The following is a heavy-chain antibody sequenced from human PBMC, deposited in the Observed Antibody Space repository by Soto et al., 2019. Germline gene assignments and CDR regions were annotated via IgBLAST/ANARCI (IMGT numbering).Heavy chain of an antibody. J-gene: IGHJ4*02. CDR3: ARAKYGGAYSPFDN. CDR1: GFSFSTYS. V-gene: IGHV3-48*02. CDR2: ISTRSDSI. D-gene: IGHD1-26*01. Sequence: GGSLRLSCSASGFSFSTYSMKWVRQAPGKGLEWVSYISTRSDSIYYADSVKGRFTVSRDNAKNSLFLQMSRLRDEDTAVYFCARAKYGGAYSPFDNWGQGSLVTSPQ.